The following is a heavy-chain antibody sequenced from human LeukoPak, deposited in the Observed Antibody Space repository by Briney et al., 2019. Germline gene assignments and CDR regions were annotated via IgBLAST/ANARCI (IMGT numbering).Heavy chain of an antibody. CDR3: ARSRIAARPYDPYFQH. V-gene: IGHV1-2*02. J-gene: IGHJ1*01. D-gene: IGHD6-6*01. CDR2: INPNSGGT. CDR1: GYTFTGYY. Sequence: GASVSVSCTASGYTFTGYYMHWVRQAPGQGVEWMGWINPNSGGTNYAKTFQGRVTMTRDTSISTAYMELSRLRSDDTAVYYCARSRIAARPYDPYFQHWGQGTLVTVSS.